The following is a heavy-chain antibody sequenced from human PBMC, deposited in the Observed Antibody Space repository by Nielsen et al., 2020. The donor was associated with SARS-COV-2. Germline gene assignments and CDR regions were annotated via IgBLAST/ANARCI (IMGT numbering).Heavy chain of an antibody. CDR2: ISGNGDST. CDR3: ARDGHSSGYFQPWFDP. CDR1: GFTFSSHA. D-gene: IGHD3-22*01. J-gene: IGHJ5*02. Sequence: GESLKISCAASGFTFSSHAVTWVRQVAGKGLEWVSGISGNGDSTYYADSVKGRFTISRDNSKNTLYLQMNSLRAEDTAVYYCARDGHSSGYFQPWFDPWGQGTLVTVSS. V-gene: IGHV3-23*01.